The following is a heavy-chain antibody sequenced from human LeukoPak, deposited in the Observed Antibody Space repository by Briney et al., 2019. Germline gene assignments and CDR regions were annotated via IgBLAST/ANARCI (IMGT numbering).Heavy chain of an antibody. CDR3: ATLWFGELSSRFDP. V-gene: IGHV3-21*01. D-gene: IGHD3-10*01. Sequence: SGRSLRPSHAASGFTFSSYRMNCVRQAPGKGLECVSSITSSSSYIYYADSGKGRFTISRDNSKNTLYLQMNSLRAEDTAVYYCATLWFGELSSRFDPWGQGTLVTVSS. CDR2: ITSSSSYI. CDR1: GFTFSSYR. J-gene: IGHJ5*02.